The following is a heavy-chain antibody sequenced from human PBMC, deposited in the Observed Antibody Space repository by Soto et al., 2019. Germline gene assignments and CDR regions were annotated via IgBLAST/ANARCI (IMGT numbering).Heavy chain of an antibody. CDR1: GGSITGYY. J-gene: IGHJ4*02. D-gene: IGHD3-9*01. CDR3: ARYKERYFDWLLPFDY. CDR2: IHYSGST. Sequence: SETLSLTCTVSGGSITGYYWSWIRQPPGKGPEWIGNIHYSGSTNYNPSLKSRVTISVDTSKNQFSLRLSSVTAAETAVYYCARYKERYFDWLLPFDYWGQGTLVTVSS. V-gene: IGHV4-59*08.